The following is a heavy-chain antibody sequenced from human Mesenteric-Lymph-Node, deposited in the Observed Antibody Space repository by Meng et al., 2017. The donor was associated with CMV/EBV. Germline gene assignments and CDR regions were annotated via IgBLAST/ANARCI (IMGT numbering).Heavy chain of an antibody. Sequence: GESLKISCAAAGFTFSSYWMSWVRQAPGKGLEWVANIKQDGSEKYYVDSVKGRFTISRDNAKNSLYLQMNSLRAEDTAVYYCAKEGGYCGSTSCYMGYFQHWGQGTLVTVSS. CDR2: IKQDGSEK. CDR3: AKEGGYCGSTSCYMGYFQH. V-gene: IGHV3-7*01. CDR1: GFTFSSYW. D-gene: IGHD2-2*02. J-gene: IGHJ1*01.